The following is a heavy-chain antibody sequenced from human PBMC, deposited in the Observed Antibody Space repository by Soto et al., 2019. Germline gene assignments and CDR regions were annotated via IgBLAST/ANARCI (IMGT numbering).Heavy chain of an antibody. CDR1: GGTFSSYT. CDR3: ARGGXAAAGTRWIDY. V-gene: IGHV1-69*02. D-gene: IGHD6-13*01. Sequence: QVQLVQSGAEVKKPGSSVKVSCKASGGTFSSYTISWVRQAPGQGLEWMGRIIPILGIANYAQKFQGRVTITADKSTSTAYMELSSLRSEDTAVYYCARGGXAAAGTRWIDYWGQGTLVTVSS. CDR2: IIPILGIA. J-gene: IGHJ4*02.